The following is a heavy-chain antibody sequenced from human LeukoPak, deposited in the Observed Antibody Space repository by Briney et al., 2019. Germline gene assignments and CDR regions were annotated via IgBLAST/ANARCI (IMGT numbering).Heavy chain of an antibody. CDR2: IKSKTDGGTT. V-gene: IGHV3-15*01. D-gene: IGHD3-10*01. J-gene: IGHJ4*02. Sequence: PGGSLRLSCAASGFTFSNAWMSWVRQAPGKGLEWVGRIKSKTDGGTTDYAAPVKGRFTISRDDSKNTLYLQMNSLKTEDTAVYYCTTDPKPNYYGSGSYFEGTFDYWGQGSLVTVSS. CDR3: TTDPKPNYYGSGSYFEGTFDY. CDR1: GFTFSNAW.